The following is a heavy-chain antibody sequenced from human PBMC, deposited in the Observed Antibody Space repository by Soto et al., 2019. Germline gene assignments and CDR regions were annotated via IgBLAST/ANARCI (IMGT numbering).Heavy chain of an antibody. J-gene: IGHJ4*02. D-gene: IGHD6-6*01. CDR1: GFTFSSYG. CDR2: IWYDGSNK. Sequence: QVQLVESGGGVVQPGRSLRLSCAASGFTFSSYGMHWVRQAPGKGREWVAIIWYDGSNKYYADSVKGRFTISRDNSKNTLYLQMNSLRAEDTAVYYCARGYSSSGGYFDYWGQGTLVTVSS. CDR3: ARGYSSSGGYFDY. V-gene: IGHV3-33*01.